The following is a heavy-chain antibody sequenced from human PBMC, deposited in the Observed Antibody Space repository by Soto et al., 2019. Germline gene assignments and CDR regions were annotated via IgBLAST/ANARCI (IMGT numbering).Heavy chain of an antibody. CDR1: GFTFSSYS. CDR3: ARGGRAAAAGTQSFFDY. Sequence: GGTVRLSXAASGFTFSSYSMNWVRQAPGKGLEWVSSISSSSSYIYYADSVKGRFIISRDNAKNSLYLQMNSLRAEDTAVYYCARGGRAAAAGTQSFFDYWGQGTLVTVSS. V-gene: IGHV3-21*01. J-gene: IGHJ4*02. CDR2: ISSSSSYI. D-gene: IGHD6-13*01.